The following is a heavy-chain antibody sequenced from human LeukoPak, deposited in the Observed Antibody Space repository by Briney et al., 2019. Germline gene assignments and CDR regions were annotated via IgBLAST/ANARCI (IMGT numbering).Heavy chain of an antibody. D-gene: IGHD4-23*01. Sequence: SETLSLTCAVYGGSFSDYYWTWIRQPPGKGLEWIGEINHSGSTNYNPSVKSRVTISVDTSKNQFSLKLTSVTAADTAVYFCACDSGGHHDHDAFDIWGQGTMVTVSS. J-gene: IGHJ3*02. CDR2: INHSGST. CDR3: ACDSGGHHDHDAFDI. CDR1: GGSFSDYY. V-gene: IGHV4-34*01.